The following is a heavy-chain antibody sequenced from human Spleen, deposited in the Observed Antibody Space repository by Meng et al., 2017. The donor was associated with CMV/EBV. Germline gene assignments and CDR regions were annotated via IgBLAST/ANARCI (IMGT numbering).Heavy chain of an antibody. Sequence: SGPTLVKPTETLTLTCTVSGFSLSNARMGVSWIRQPPGKALEWLAHIFSNDEKSYSTSLKSRLTISKDTSKSQVVLTMTNMDPVDTATYYCARTPGHSGGSYFFDYWGQGTLVTVSS. J-gene: IGHJ4*02. D-gene: IGHD2-15*01. CDR2: IFSNDEK. CDR1: GFSLSNARMG. CDR3: ARTPGHSGGSYFFDY. V-gene: IGHV2-26*01.